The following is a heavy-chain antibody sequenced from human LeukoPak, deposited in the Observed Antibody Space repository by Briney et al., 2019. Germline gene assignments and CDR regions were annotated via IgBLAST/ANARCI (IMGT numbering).Heavy chain of an antibody. J-gene: IGHJ4*02. D-gene: IGHD4-11*01. CDR1: GFTFSDYW. CDR3: AREGTVIVTYDY. CDR2: MKHDGSEK. V-gene: IGHV3-7*01. Sequence: GGSPRLSCAASGFTFSDYWMSWVRQAPGKGLEWVANMKHDGSEKYYVDSVKGRFTISRDNAKNSLYLQMNSLRADDSAVYYCAREGTVIVTYDYWGQGTLVTVSS.